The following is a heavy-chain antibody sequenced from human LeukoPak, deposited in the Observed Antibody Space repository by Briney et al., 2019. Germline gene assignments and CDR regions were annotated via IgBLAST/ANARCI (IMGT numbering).Heavy chain of an antibody. V-gene: IGHV3-9*01. CDR2: ISWNGGGI. CDR1: GFTFDDYA. D-gene: IGHD3-10*01. CDR3: ARGYYGSGENYFDY. J-gene: IGHJ4*02. Sequence: GGSLRLSCAASGFTFDDYAMHWVRQAPGKGLEWVSGISWNGGGIGYADPVKGRFTISRDNAKNSLHLQMNSLRAEDTALYYCARGYYGSGENYFDYWGQGTLVTVSS.